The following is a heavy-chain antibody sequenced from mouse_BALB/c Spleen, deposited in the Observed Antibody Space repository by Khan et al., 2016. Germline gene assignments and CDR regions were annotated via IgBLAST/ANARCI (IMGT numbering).Heavy chain of an antibody. CDR1: GFTFSSFG. CDR2: ISSGSSTI. J-gene: IGHJ4*01. Sequence: EVELVESGGGLVQPGGSRKLSCAASGFTFSSFGMHWVRQAPEKGLEWVAYISSGSSTIYYADTVKGRFPISRDNPKNTLFLQLPSLRSEATAMYYCARAGNYRYDGAMDYWGQGTSVTVSS. D-gene: IGHD2-14*01. CDR3: ARAGNYRYDGAMDY. V-gene: IGHV5-17*02.